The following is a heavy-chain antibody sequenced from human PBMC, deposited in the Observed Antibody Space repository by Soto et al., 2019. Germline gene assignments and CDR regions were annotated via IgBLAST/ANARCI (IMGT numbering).Heavy chain of an antibody. D-gene: IGHD2-2*01. CDR3: ARVEYQLLSYYFDY. V-gene: IGHV4-59*01. CDR2: IYYSGST. Sequence: SETLSLTCTVAGGSIISYYGSWIRQPPGKGLEWIGYIYYSGSTNYNPSLKSRVTISVDTSKNQFSLKLSSVTAADTAVYYCARVEYQLLSYYFDYWGQGTLVTVSS. J-gene: IGHJ4*02. CDR1: GGSIISYY.